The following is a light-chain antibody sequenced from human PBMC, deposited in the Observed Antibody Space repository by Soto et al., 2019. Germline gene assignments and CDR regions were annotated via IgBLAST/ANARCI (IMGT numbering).Light chain of an antibody. V-gene: IGKV3-20*01. Sequence: EIVLTQSPGTLSLSPGERATLSCRASQSVDRRYLAWYQQKPGQAPRLLIYGADSRATGIPDRFSGSGSGTDFTLTISRLEPEDFALYYCQQFVTSPTWTFGQGTKVDIK. CDR1: QSVDRRY. CDR3: QQFVTSPTWT. J-gene: IGKJ1*01. CDR2: GAD.